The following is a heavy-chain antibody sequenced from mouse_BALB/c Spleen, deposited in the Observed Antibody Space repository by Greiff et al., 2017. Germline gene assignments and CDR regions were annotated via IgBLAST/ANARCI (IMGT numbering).Heavy chain of an antibody. J-gene: IGHJ3*01. V-gene: IGHV1S29*02. CDR1: GYTFTDYN. CDR3: APRPFAY. Sequence: VQLQQSGPELVKPGASVKISCKASGYTFTDYNMHWVKQSHGKSLEWIGYIYPYNGGTGYNQKFKSKATLTVDNSSSTAYMELRSLTSKDSAVYYCAPRPFAYWGQGTLVTVSA. CDR2: IYPYNGGT. D-gene: IGHD3-1*01.